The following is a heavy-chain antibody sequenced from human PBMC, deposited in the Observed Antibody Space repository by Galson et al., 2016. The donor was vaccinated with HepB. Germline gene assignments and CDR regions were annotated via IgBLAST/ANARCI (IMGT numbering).Heavy chain of an antibody. D-gene: IGHD2-2*01. J-gene: IGHJ4*02. CDR2: IYSGGGT. V-gene: IGHV3-53*01. CDR3: ARGLWGQSCSSTSCVTGGLDY. Sequence: SLRLSCAASGFTVSGNYLTWVRQAPGRAPECVSIIYSGGGTYYADSVKGRFTISRDSSKNTMYLQMNSLRVEDTAVYYCARGLWGQSCSSTSCVTGGLDYWGPGTLVTVSS. CDR1: GFTVSGNY.